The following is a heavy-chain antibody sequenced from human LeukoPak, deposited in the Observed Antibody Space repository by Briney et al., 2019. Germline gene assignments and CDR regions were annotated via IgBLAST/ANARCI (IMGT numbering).Heavy chain of an antibody. J-gene: IGHJ4*02. D-gene: IGHD3-9*01. CDR2: ITGSGGNT. Sequence: GGSLRLSCAASGFTFSNYAMSWVRQAPGKGLEWVSAITGSGGNTYYADSVKGRFTISRDNSKNTVSLQMNSLRAEDTAVYYCAKWGDYDVLTGYYVSDYWGQGTLVTVSS. V-gene: IGHV3-23*01. CDR1: GFTFSNYA. CDR3: AKWGDYDVLTGYYVSDY.